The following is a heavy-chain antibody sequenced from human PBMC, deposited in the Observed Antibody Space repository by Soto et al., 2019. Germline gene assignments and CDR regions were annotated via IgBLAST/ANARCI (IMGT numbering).Heavy chain of an antibody. J-gene: IGHJ4*02. CDR2: IIPIYASP. V-gene: IGHV1-69*06. D-gene: IGHD6-19*01. CDR1: GGTFSSNA. CDR3: AVTVTGTRSPLAH. Sequence: QVQLVQSGAEVKKPGSSVKVSCKASGGTFSSNAISWVRQAPGQGLEWMGGIIPIYASPNYAQNFQGRVTVTADKATSTAYLKLSRLKIADSAIYYCAVTVTGTRSPLAHWGRGTLVIVSS.